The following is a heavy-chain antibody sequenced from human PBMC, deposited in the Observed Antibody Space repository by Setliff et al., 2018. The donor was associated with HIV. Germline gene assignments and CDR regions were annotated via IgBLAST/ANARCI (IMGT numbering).Heavy chain of an antibody. CDR3: VGDETTVTFDY. V-gene: IGHV4-4*07. CDR2: IYARGGT. Sequence: SETLSLTCSVSGYSIGSSYYWSWVRQPAGKGLEWIGRIYARGGTNYNPSLESRVTMSVDTSMNQFSLKLTPVTAADTAVYYCVGDETTVTFDYWGQGTLVTVSS. D-gene: IGHD4-17*01. CDR1: GYSIGSSYY. J-gene: IGHJ4*02.